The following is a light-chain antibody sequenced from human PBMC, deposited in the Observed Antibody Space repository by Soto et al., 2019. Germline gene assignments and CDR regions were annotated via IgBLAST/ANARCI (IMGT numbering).Light chain of an antibody. V-gene: IGLV1-51*01. Sequence: QSVLTQSPSVSAAPGQKVTISCSGSSSNIGNNYVSWYQQLPGTAPKLLIYDNNKRPSGIPDRFSGSKSGTSASLAISGLQSEDEADYYCAAWDDSLNGHVVFGGGTKLTVL. CDR3: AAWDDSLNGHVV. CDR1: SSNIGNNY. CDR2: DNN. J-gene: IGLJ2*01.